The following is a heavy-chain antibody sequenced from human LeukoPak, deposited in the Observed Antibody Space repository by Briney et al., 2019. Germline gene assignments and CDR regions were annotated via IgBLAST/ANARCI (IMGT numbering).Heavy chain of an antibody. J-gene: IGHJ4*02. CDR3: ARARVDYAAGSYAPLFDY. Sequence: SSVKVSCKAPGGTFSNYGFSWVRQAPGQGLEWMGWSNPNSGYTTYTQKFQGRVIMTRDTSISTAYMELSRLTSDDTAVYYCARARVDYAAGSYAPLFDYWGQGTLVTVSS. CDR1: GGTFSNYG. CDR2: SNPNSGYT. D-gene: IGHD3-10*01. V-gene: IGHV1-2*02.